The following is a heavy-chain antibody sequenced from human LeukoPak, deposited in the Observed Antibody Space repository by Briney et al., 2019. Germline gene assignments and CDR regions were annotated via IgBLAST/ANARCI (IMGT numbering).Heavy chain of an antibody. CDR2: INHSGST. CDR3: ARGRLRYFDWLCDAFDI. D-gene: IGHD3-9*01. J-gene: IGHJ3*02. V-gene: IGHV4-34*01. Sequence: SETLSLTCAVYGGSFSGYYWSWIRQPPGKGLEWIGEINHSGSTNYNPSLKSRVTMSVDTSKNQFSLKLSSVTAADTAVYYCARGRLRYFDWLCDAFDIWGQGTMVTVSS. CDR1: GGSFSGYY.